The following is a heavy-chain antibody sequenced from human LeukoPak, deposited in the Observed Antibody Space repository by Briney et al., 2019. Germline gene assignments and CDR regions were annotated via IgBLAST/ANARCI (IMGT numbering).Heavy chain of an antibody. CDR2: ISAYNGNT. Sequence: ASVKVSCKASGYTFTSYGISWVRQAPGQGLEWMGWISAYNGNTNYAQELQGRVTMTTDTSTSTAYMELRSLRSDDTAVYYCARDSGHELRRDAPGDFDYWGQGTLVTVSS. J-gene: IGHJ4*02. V-gene: IGHV1-18*01. CDR1: GYTFTSYG. D-gene: IGHD1-7*01. CDR3: ARDSGHELRRDAPGDFDY.